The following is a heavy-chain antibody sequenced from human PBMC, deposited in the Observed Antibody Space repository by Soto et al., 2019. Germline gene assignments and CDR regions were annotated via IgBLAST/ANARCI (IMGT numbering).Heavy chain of an antibody. V-gene: IGHV4-39*01. CDR3: ARRLPNYFDY. Sequence: SETLSLTCTVSGGSISSSSYYWGWIRQPPGKGLEWIGSIYYSGSTYYNPSLKSRVTISVDTSKNRFSLKLSSVTAADTAVYYCARRLPNYFDYWRQLTLFPASS. CDR1: GGSISSSSYY. CDR2: IYYSGST. J-gene: IGHJ4*02.